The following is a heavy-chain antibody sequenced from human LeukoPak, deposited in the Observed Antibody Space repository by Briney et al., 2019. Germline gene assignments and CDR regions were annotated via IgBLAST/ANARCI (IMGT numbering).Heavy chain of an antibody. CDR3: ASSGRTMNWFDP. D-gene: IGHD3-10*01. CDR2: IIPILGIA. Sequence: SVKDSCKASGGTFSSYTISWVRQAPGQGLEWMGRIIPILGIANYAQKFQGRVTITADKSTSTAYMELSSLRSEDTAVYYCASSGRTMNWFDPWGQGTLVTVSS. CDR1: GGTFSSYT. V-gene: IGHV1-69*02. J-gene: IGHJ5*02.